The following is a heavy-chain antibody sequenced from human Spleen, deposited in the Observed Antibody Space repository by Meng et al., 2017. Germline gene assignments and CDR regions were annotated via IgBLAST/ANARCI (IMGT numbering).Heavy chain of an antibody. CDR2: ISGSGGPI. CDR1: GFSFSDYY. CDR3: VKLANDGSGSVGATIPRS. D-gene: IGHD1-26*01. Sequence: SLKISCAASGFSFSDYYMSWIRQAPGKGLEWLSYISGSGGPIYNEDSVRGRFTISRDNAKNSLYLQMNSLRAEDTAVYYCVKLANDGSGSVGATIPRSWGQGTLVTVSS. V-gene: IGHV3-11*04. J-gene: IGHJ4*02.